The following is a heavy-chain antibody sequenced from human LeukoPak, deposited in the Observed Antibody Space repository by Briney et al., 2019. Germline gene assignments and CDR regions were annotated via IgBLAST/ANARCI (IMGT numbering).Heavy chain of an antibody. D-gene: IGHD5-18*01. V-gene: IGHV3-30*03. J-gene: IGHJ4*02. CDR2: ISYDGGNK. Sequence: PGGSLRLSCAASGFTFSSYGMHWVRQAPGKGLEWVAVISYDGGNKYYADSVKGRFTISRDNSKNTLYLQMNSLRAEDTAVYYCTTDLVWIQLWLRFHVDYWGQGTLVTVSS. CDR3: TTDLVWIQLWLRFHVDY. CDR1: GFTFSSYG.